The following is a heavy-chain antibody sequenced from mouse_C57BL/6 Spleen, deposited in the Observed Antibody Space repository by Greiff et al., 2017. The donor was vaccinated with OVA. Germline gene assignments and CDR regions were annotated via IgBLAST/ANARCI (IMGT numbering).Heavy chain of an antibody. Sequence: QVQLKESGPELVKPGASVKISCKASGYAFSSSWMNWVKQRPGKGLEWIGRIYPGDGDTNYNGKFKGKATLTADKSSSTAYMQLSSLTSEDSAVYFCARELLHDAMDYWGQGTSVTVSS. CDR2: IYPGDGDT. CDR1: GYAFSSSW. CDR3: ARELLHDAMDY. D-gene: IGHD2-12*01. V-gene: IGHV1-82*01. J-gene: IGHJ4*01.